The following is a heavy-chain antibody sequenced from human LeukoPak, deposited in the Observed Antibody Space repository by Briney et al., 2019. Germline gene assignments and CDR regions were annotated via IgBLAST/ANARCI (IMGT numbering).Heavy chain of an antibody. CDR2: ISGDGGST. J-gene: IGHJ4*02. CDR1: GFTFDDYA. Sequence: GGSLRLSCAASGFTFDDYAMHWVRQAPGKGLEWVSLISGDGGSTYYADSVKGRLTISRDNSKNSLYLQMNSLRTEDTALYYCATSLLWFDYFDYWGQGTLVTVSS. V-gene: IGHV3-43*02. CDR3: ATSLLWFDYFDY. D-gene: IGHD3-10*01.